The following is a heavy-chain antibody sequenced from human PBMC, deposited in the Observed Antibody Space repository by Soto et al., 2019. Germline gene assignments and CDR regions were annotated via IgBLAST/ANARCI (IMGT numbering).Heavy chain of an antibody. CDR3: ARGYSSTRAFFDY. V-gene: IGHV3-30*04. J-gene: IGHJ4*02. Sequence: PRGSLRLSCAASGFTFSNFAMHWVRQAPGKGLEWVTFISNDGSNKYYADSVKGRFTISRDNSKNTLYLQMNSLRAEDTALYYCARGYSSTRAFFDYWGQGTLVTVSS. CDR1: GFTFSNFA. D-gene: IGHD6-13*01. CDR2: ISNDGSNK.